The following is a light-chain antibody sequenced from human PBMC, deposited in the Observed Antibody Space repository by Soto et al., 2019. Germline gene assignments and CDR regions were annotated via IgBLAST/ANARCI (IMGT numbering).Light chain of an antibody. V-gene: IGKV1-6*01. Sequence: AIQMTQSPSSLSASVGDRVTITCRASQGIRNDLGWYQQKPGKAPKLLIYASSSLQSGVPSRFSDRGSGTDFTLTISSLQPEDFATYYCLQDYNYPNTFGQGTKLEIK. J-gene: IGKJ2*01. CDR1: QGIRND. CDR3: LQDYNYPNT. CDR2: ASS.